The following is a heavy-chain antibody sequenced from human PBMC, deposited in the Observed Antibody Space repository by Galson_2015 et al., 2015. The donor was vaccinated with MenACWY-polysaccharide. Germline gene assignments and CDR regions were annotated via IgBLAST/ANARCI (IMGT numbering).Heavy chain of an antibody. CDR1: GYTFTSYD. CDR3: ARGVRVVGVPAATLSHYYMVD. J-gene: IGHJ6*03. V-gene: IGHV1-8*01. Sequence: SVKVSCKASGYTFTSYDINWVRQATGQGLEWMGWMNPNSGNTGYAQKFQGRVTMTRNTSISTAYMELSSLRSEDTAVYYCARGVRVVGVPAATLSHYYMVDWGTGTPVTVSS. D-gene: IGHD2-2*01. CDR2: MNPNSGNT.